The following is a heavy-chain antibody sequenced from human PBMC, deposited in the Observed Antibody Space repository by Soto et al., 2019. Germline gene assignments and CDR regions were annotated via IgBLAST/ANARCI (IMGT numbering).Heavy chain of an antibody. CDR1: GYTFTSYA. J-gene: IGHJ6*02. D-gene: IGHD3-3*01. CDR3: ARERKFDFWRKGLDV. Sequence: AAVKVSCKAPGYTFTSYAINWVRQAPGQGLEWLGWMDPNSGSTGYAQNFQGRVTMTRNISINTAHMELSSLRSEDTAVYYCARERKFDFWRKGLDVWGQGTTVTVSS. V-gene: IGHV1-8*01. CDR2: MDPNSGST.